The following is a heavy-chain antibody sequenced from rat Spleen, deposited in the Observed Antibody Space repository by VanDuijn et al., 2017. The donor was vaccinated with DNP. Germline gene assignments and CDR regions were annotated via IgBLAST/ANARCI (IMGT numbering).Heavy chain of an antibody. CDR1: GFTFSDYN. J-gene: IGHJ2*01. CDR3: ARHGEFGGSFDY. D-gene: IGHD4-3*01. Sequence: EVQLLESGGGLVQPGRSLKLSCAASGFTFSDYNMAWVRQAPKKGLEWVATISYDGSSTYYRDSVKGRFTISRDNAKSTLYLQMDSLRSEDTATYYCARHGEFGGSFDYWGQGVMVTVSS. CDR2: ISYDGSST. V-gene: IGHV5-7*01.